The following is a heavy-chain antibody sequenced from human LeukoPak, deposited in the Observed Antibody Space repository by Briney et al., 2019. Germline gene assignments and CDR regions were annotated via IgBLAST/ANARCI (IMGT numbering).Heavy chain of an antibody. Sequence: SETLSLTCSVSGDSISSGSHYWGWIRQPRGKGLEWIGSLYSTGDTYYNPALKSRVTMSVDTSKTQLSLQLSSVTAADTAVYYCVRVYDSSGYYYIDAFDIWGQGTMVTVSS. CDR3: VRVYDSSGYYYIDAFDI. V-gene: IGHV4-39*02. CDR1: GDSISSGSHY. J-gene: IGHJ3*02. D-gene: IGHD3-22*01. CDR2: LYSTGDT.